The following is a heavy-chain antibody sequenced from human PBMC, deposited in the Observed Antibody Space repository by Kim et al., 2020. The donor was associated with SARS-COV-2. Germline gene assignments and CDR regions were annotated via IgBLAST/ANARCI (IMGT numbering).Heavy chain of an antibody. J-gene: IGHJ6*02. CDR2: IYTSWST. V-gene: IGHV4-4*07. CDR1: GGSISSYY. CDR3: ARAPNGMDV. Sequence: SETLSLTCTVSGGSISSYYWSWIRQPAGQGLEWIGRIYTSWSTNYNPSLKSRVTMSVDTSKNQFSLKLSSVTAADTAAYYCARAPNGMDVWGQGTQVTVS.